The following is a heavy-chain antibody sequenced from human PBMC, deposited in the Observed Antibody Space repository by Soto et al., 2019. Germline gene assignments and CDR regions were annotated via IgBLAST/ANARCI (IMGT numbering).Heavy chain of an antibody. J-gene: IGHJ5*02. V-gene: IGHV3-20*01. CDR1: GFTFDDYG. CDR3: ARESGYCSSTSCYAGDMVGDNWFDP. D-gene: IGHD2-2*01. Sequence: GGSLRLSCAASGFTFDDYGMSWVRQAPGKGLEWVSGINWNGGSTGYADSVKGRFTISRDNAKNSLYLQMNSLRAEDTALYHCARESGYCSSTSCYAGDMVGDNWFDPWGQGTLVTVSS. CDR2: INWNGGST.